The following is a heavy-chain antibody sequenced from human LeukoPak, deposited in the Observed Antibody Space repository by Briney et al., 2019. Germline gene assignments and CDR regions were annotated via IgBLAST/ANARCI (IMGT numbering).Heavy chain of an antibody. D-gene: IGHD3-10*01. V-gene: IGHV4-61*05. J-gene: IGHJ4*02. CDR2: ISHSGTI. Sequence: TSETLSLTCIVSGGSISSSNSYWDWIRQPPGRGLEWIGDISHSGTINYNPSLKSRVTISVDTSKNQFSLKLSSVTAADTAVYYCARVQSYYGSGSYYTKTSPFDYWGQGTLVTVSS. CDR3: ARVQSYYGSGSYYTKTSPFDY. CDR1: GGSISSSNSY.